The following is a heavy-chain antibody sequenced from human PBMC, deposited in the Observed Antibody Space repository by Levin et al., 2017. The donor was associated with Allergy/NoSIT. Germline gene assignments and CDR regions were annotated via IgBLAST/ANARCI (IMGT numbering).Heavy chain of an antibody. CDR3: TRASTYYDSSGLYYFDY. D-gene: IGHD3-22*01. Sequence: GGSLRLSCTASGFTFGDNAMSWVRQAPGKGLEWVGFIRSKAYGGTTEYAASVKGRFTISRDDSKSIAYLQMNSLKTEDTAVFYCTRASTYYDSSGLYYFDYWGQGTLVTVSS. CDR2: IRSKAYGGTT. J-gene: IGHJ4*02. V-gene: IGHV3-49*04. CDR1: GFTFGDNA.